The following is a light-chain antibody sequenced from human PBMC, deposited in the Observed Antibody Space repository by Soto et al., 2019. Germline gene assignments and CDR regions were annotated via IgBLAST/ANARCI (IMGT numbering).Light chain of an antibody. CDR2: RNN. CDR3: AAWDDSLSSVV. J-gene: IGLJ2*01. V-gene: IGLV1-47*01. Sequence: QSVLTQPPSASGTPGQRVTISCSGSSSNIGSNYVYWYQHLPGTAPKLLIYRNNQRPSGVPDRFSGSKSGTSASLAISGLRSADEADYYCAAWDDSLSSVVFGGGTKLTVL. CDR1: SSNIGSNY.